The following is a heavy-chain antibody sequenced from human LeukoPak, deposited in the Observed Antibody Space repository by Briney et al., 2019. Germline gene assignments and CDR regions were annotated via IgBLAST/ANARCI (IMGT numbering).Heavy chain of an antibody. D-gene: IGHD3-3*01. CDR2: ISSSGSTI. J-gene: IGHJ5*02. CDR3: ARVNYDFWSGYSNWFDP. CDR1: GFTFSSYA. Sequence: PGGSLRLSCAASGFTFSSYAMSWVRQAPGKGLEWVSYISSSGSTIYYADSVKGRFTISRDNAKNSLYLQMNSLRAEDTAVYYCARVNYDFWSGYSNWFDPWGQGTLVTVSS. V-gene: IGHV3-48*04.